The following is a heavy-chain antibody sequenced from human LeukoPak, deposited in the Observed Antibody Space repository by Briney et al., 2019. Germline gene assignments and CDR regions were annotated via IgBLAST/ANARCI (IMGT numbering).Heavy chain of an antibody. CDR3: AKVNGGNSHYFDY. Sequence: PGGSLRLSCGASGFTFSSYAMSWVRQAPGKGLEWVSAISGSGGSTYYADSVKGRFTISRDNSKNTLYLQMNSLRAEDTAVYYCAKVNGGNSHYFDYWGQGTLVTVST. CDR2: ISGSGGST. J-gene: IGHJ4*02. V-gene: IGHV3-23*01. CDR1: GFTFSSYA. D-gene: IGHD4-23*01.